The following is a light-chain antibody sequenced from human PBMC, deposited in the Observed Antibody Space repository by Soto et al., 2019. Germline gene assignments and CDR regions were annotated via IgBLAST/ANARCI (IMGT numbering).Light chain of an antibody. J-gene: IGKJ1*01. CDR2: GAS. Sequence: EIVLTQSPGTLSLSPGERVTLSCRASQSVSSSYLAWYQQKPGQAPRLLIYGASSRATGIPDRFSGSGSGTDFTLTISRLEPEDFAVYYCQQYDRSPQTFGQGTKVEIK. V-gene: IGKV3-20*01. CDR3: QQYDRSPQT. CDR1: QSVSSSY.